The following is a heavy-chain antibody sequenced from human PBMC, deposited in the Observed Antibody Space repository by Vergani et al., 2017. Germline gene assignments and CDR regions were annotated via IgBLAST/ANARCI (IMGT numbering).Heavy chain of an antibody. CDR1: GFTFGDYA. J-gene: IGHJ6*02. V-gene: IGHV3-49*03. CDR2: IRSKAYGGKT. CDR3: TNLQLGYYYGMDV. Sequence: EVQLVESGGGLVQPGRSLRLSCTASGFTFGDYAMSWFRQAPGKGLEWVGFIRSKAYGGKTEYAAPVKGRFTISRDDSKSIAYLKMNSLKTEDTAVYYCTNLQLGYYYGMDVWGQGTTVTVSS. D-gene: IGHD4-11*01.